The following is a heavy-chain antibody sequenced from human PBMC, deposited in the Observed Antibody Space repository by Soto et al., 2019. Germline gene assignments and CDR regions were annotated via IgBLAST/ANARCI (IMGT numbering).Heavy chain of an antibody. J-gene: IGHJ6*02. V-gene: IGHV5-10-1*01. CDR2: IDPSDSYT. Sequence: GESLKISCKGSGYSFTSYWISWVRQMPGKGLEWMGRIDPSDSYTNYSPSFQGHVTISADKSISTAYLQWSSLKASDTAMYYCARRIFGSGLTNYYYYGMDVWGQGTTVTVSS. D-gene: IGHD2-15*01. CDR1: GYSFTSYW. CDR3: ARRIFGSGLTNYYYYGMDV.